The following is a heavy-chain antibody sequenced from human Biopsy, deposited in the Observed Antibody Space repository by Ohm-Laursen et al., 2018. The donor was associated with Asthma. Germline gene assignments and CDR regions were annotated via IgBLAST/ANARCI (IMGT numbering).Heavy chain of an antibody. Sequence: RLSCAALGFTFSNYGMHWVRQAPGKGLDWVAVISFDGSNKNYTDSVKGRFTISRDNSRNTLHLQMNSLRAEDTAVYYCAKDVFPGWELRRGPDYWGQGTLVTVSS. CDR1: GFTFSNYG. D-gene: IGHD1-26*01. CDR3: AKDVFPGWELRRGPDY. CDR2: ISFDGSNK. J-gene: IGHJ4*02. V-gene: IGHV3-30*18.